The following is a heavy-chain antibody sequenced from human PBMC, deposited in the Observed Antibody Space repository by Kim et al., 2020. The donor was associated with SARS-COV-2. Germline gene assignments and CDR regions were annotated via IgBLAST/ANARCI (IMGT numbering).Heavy chain of an antibody. D-gene: IGHD6-19*01. CDR2: LYSGGST. CDR3: ASSGWMNYFAY. J-gene: IGHJ4*02. Sequence: GGSLRLSCAASGFTVSTNYMSWVRQAPGKGLEWVSSLYSGGSTYYADSVKGRFTISRDNFENALYLQMNSLRAEDTAVYYCASSGWMNYFAYWGKGTLVT. CDR1: GFTVSTNY. V-gene: IGHV3-53*01.